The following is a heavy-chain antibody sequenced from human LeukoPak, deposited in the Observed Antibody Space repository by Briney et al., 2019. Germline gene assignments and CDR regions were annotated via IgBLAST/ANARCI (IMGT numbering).Heavy chain of an antibody. Sequence: ASVKVSCKASGYTFTGYYMHWVRQAPGQGLEWMGWINPNSGGTNYAQKFQGRVTMTRDTSISTAYMELSRLRSDDTAVYYCANSVVVPAAIYYYYGMDVWGQGTTVTVSS. V-gene: IGHV1-2*02. D-gene: IGHD2-2*01. J-gene: IGHJ6*02. CDR2: INPNSGGT. CDR3: ANSVVVPAAIYYYYGMDV. CDR1: GYTFTGYY.